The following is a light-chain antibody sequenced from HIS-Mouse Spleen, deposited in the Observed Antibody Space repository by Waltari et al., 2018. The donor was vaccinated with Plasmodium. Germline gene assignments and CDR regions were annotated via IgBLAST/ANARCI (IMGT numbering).Light chain of an antibody. J-gene: IGKJ4*01. CDR2: GAS. V-gene: IGKV3-20*01. CDR3: QKYGSSPLT. Sequence: EIVLTQSPGTLSLSPGERATLSCRASQSVSSGYLAGYQQKPGQAPRLLIYGASSRATGNPDRFSGNGSGTDFTRTNSRLEPEDFAVYYCQKYGSSPLTFGGGTKVEIK. CDR1: QSVSSGY.